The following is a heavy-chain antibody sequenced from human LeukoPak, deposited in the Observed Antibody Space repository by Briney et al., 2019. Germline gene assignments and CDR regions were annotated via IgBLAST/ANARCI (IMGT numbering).Heavy chain of an antibody. CDR2: IIPIFGTA. CDR1: GGTFSIYA. CDR3: ARGYYYDSSGYL. D-gene: IGHD3-22*01. J-gene: IGHJ5*02. Sequence: SVNVSCKASGGTFSIYAISWVRQAPGQGLEWMGGIIPIFGTANYTQKFQGRVTITADESTSTAYMELSSLRSEDTAVYYCARGYYYDSSGYLWGQGTLVTVSS. V-gene: IGHV1-69*13.